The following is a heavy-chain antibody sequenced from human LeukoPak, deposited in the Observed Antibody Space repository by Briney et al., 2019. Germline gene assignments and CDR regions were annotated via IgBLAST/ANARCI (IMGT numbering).Heavy chain of an antibody. J-gene: IGHJ4*02. CDR3: ARDGASVGYSSGWYVGDFDY. Sequence: GRSLRLSCAASGFTFSSYAMHWVRQAPGKGLEGVAVISYDGSNKYYADSVKGRFTISRDNSKNTLYLQMNSLRAEDTAVYYCARDGASVGYSSGWYVGDFDYWGQGTLVTVSS. V-gene: IGHV3-30*04. CDR1: GFTFSSYA. D-gene: IGHD6-19*01. CDR2: ISYDGSNK.